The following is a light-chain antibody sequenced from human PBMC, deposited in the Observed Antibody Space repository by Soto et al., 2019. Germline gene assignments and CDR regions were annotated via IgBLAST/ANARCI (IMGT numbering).Light chain of an antibody. J-gene: IGKJ1*01. CDR3: IQHKTYPQT. CDR1: QDIRID. CDR2: AAY. Sequence: DIQMTQSPSSLSASVGDRVIITCRASQDIRIDLGWYQQKPGKAPKRLIYAAYSLQTGVPSRFSGSGSGTEFTLTIRSLQPEEFATYFCIQHKTYPQTVGQGTKVDIK. V-gene: IGKV1-17*01.